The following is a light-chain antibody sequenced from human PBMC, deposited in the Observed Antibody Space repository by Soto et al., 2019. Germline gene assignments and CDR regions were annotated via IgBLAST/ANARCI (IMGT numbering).Light chain of an antibody. V-gene: IGLV1-44*01. CDR3: AAWDDSLNGVV. CDR1: SSNIGSNT. CDR2: SNN. J-gene: IGLJ2*01. Sequence: QPVLTQPPSASGTPGQRVTISCSGSSSNIGSNTVNWYQQLPGTAPKLLIYSNNXXXXXXXXXXSGSKSGTSASLAISGLXXXXXXXXXCAAWDDSLNGVVFGGGTKVTVL.